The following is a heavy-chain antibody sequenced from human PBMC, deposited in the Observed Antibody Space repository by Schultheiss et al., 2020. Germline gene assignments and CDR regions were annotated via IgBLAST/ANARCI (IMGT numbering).Heavy chain of an antibody. D-gene: IGHD4-17*01. Sequence: GGSLRLSCAASGFTVSSNYMSWVRQAPGKGLEWVSVIYSGGSTYYADSVKGRFTISRDNSKNTLYLQMNSLRAEDTAVYYCARVPLAYGDLELFDYWGQGTLVNVSS. CDR1: GFTVSSNY. CDR3: ARVPLAYGDLELFDY. V-gene: IGHV3-66*02. CDR2: IYSGGST. J-gene: IGHJ4*02.